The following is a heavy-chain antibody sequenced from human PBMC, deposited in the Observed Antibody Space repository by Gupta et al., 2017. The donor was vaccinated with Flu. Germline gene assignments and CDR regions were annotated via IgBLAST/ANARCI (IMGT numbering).Heavy chain of an antibody. V-gene: IGHV2-26*01. CDR1: GFSLSNARMG. D-gene: IGHD2-21*02. CDR2: IFSNDEK. CDR3: ARTLKYCGGDCYSLFDY. Sequence: QVTLKESGPVLVKPTETLTLTCTVSGFSLSNARMGVSWIRQPPGKALEWLAHIFSNDEKSYSTSLKSRLTISKDTSKSQVVLTMTNMDPVDTATYYRARTLKYCGGDCYSLFDYWGQGTLVTVSS. J-gene: IGHJ4*02.